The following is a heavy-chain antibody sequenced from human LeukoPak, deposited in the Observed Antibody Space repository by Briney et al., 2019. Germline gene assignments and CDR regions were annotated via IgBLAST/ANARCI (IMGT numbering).Heavy chain of an antibody. V-gene: IGHV3-9*01. CDR1: GFTFEGYA. J-gene: IGHJ4*02. CDR2: ISWNSGSI. D-gene: IGHD4-11*01. CDR3: VKDRQQLRRYYFDY. Sequence: GRSLRLSCAASGFTFEGYAMHWVRKTPGKGLEWVSGISWNSGSIGYADFVKGRFIISRDNTKKSLYLQMNSLRAEDTALYYCVKDRQQLRRYYFDYWGQGALVTVSS.